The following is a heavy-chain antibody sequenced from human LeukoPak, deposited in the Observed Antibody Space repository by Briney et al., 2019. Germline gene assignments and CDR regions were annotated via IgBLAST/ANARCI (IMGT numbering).Heavy chain of an antibody. J-gene: IGHJ4*02. Sequence: GGSLRLSCAGSGFTFSSYGMHWVRQALGKGLEWVAVIWDDGTNNYYADSVKGRFTVSRDNSINTLYLQVNSLTAEDTAVYYCARDWSRGNSGYVDHWGQGTLVTVSS. D-gene: IGHD5-12*01. CDR2: IWDDGTNN. CDR3: ARDWSRGNSGYVDH. CDR1: GFTFSSYG. V-gene: IGHV3-33*01.